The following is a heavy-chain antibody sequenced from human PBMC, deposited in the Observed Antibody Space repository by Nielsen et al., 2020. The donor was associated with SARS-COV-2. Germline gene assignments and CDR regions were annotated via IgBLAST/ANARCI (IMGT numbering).Heavy chain of an antibody. D-gene: IGHD1-14*01. J-gene: IGHJ6*03. CDR3: ARGKRSYSGSFLNYYYYYMDV. Sequence: SETLSLTCAVFGESFSDNKWNWVRQPPGKGLEWIGEIDHSGSTSYNPSLKSRVTMSVDTSKNQFSLTLNSVTAADTAVYFCARGKRSYSGSFLNYYYYYMDVWGKGTTVTVSS. V-gene: IGHV4-34*01. CDR1: GESFSDNK. CDR2: IDHSGST.